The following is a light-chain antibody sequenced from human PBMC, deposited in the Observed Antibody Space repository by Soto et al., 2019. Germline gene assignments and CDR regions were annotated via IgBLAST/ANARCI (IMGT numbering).Light chain of an antibody. V-gene: IGKV3-20*01. CDR2: GTS. J-gene: IGKJ1*01. Sequence: EIVLTQSPGTLSLSPGQRATLSCRASQSVSSGNLAWYQQKPGQAPRLLIYGTSNRATGIPDRFTGSGSGTAFTLTIIRLEREDFAVYYCQQYGTSPKTFGQGTKVEIK. CDR3: QQYGTSPKT. CDR1: QSVSSGN.